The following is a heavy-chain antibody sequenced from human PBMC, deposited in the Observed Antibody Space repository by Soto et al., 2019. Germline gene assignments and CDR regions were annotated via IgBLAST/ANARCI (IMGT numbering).Heavy chain of an antibody. V-gene: IGHV4-59*08. CDR1: GGSISSYY. Sequence: SETLSLTCTVSGGSISSYYWSWIRQPPGKGLEWIGYIYYSGSTNYNPSLKSRVTISVDTSKNQFSLKLSSVTAADTAVYYCERHPPRYFDPEGIDYWGQGTLVNVSS. CDR2: IYYSGST. D-gene: IGHD3-9*01. CDR3: ERHPPRYFDPEGIDY. J-gene: IGHJ4*02.